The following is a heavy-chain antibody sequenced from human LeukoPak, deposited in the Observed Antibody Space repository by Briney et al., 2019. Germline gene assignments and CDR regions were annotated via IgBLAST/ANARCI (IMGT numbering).Heavy chain of an antibody. D-gene: IGHD3-3*01. CDR1: GYTFTDYY. CDR3: ATSITQGIFGVDKNWFDP. V-gene: IGHV1-69-2*01. J-gene: IGHJ5*02. CDR2: VDPEDGET. Sequence: ATVKISCKASGYTFTDYYMHWVQQAPGKGLEWMGRVDPEDGETIYAEKFQGRVTITADTSTDTAYMELSSLRSEDTAVYYCATSITQGIFGVDKNWFDPWGQGTLVTVSS.